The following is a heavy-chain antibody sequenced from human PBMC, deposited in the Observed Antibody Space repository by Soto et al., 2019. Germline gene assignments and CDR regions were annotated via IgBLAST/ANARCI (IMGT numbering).Heavy chain of an antibody. CDR3: ARASGSYYVHYYYGMDV. D-gene: IGHD1-26*01. Sequence: PSQTLSLTCAISGDSVSSNSAAWNWIRQSPSRGLEWLGRTYYRSKWYNDYAVSVKSRITINPDTSKNQFSLQLNSVTPEDTAVYYCARASGSYYVHYYYGMDVWGQGTTVTVSS. CDR2: TYYRSKWYN. V-gene: IGHV6-1*01. J-gene: IGHJ6*02. CDR1: GDSVSSNSAA.